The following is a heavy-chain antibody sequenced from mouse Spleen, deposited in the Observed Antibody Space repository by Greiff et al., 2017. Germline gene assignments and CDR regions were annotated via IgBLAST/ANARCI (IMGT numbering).Heavy chain of an antibody. D-gene: IGHD1-1*01. CDR3: ARGGYGTYFDY. CDR1: GYTFTSYW. J-gene: IGHJ2*01. V-gene: IGHV1-64*01. CDR2: IHPNSGST. Sequence: QVQLKQPGAELVKPGASVKLSCKASGYTFTSYWMHWVKQRPGQGLEWIGMIHPNSGSTNYNEKFKSKATLTVDKSSSTAYMQLSSLTSEDSAVYYCARGGYGTYFDYWGQGTTLTVSS.